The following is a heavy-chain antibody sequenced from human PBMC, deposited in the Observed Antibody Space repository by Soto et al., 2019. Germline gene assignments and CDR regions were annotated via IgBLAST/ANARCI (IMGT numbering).Heavy chain of an antibody. D-gene: IGHD2-15*01. Sequence: SETLSPTSTVSGSSIRSSSYYWGWFRLPPGKGLEWIGSIYYSGSTYYNPSLKSRVTISVDTSKNQFSLKLSSVTAADTAVYYCARPSPRYCSGGSCLEFPDAFDIWGQGTMVT. CDR2: IYYSGST. V-gene: IGHV4-39*01. CDR3: ARPSPRYCSGGSCLEFPDAFDI. J-gene: IGHJ3*02. CDR1: GSSIRSSSYY.